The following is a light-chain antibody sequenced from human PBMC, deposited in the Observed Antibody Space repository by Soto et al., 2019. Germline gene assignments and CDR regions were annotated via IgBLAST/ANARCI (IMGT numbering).Light chain of an antibody. J-gene: IGLJ2*01. Sequence: QSVLTQPPSVSAAPGQKVTISCSGSSSNIGDNYVSWYQQFPGAAPKLLIYDNNERPSGIPDRFSGSKSGTSATLGITGLQTGDEADYYCATWDNSLGAGVFGGGTKLTVL. CDR3: ATWDNSLGAGV. CDR1: SSNIGDNY. V-gene: IGLV1-51*01. CDR2: DNN.